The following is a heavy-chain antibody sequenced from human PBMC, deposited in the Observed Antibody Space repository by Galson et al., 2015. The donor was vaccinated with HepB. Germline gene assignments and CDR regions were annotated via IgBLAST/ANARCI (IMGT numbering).Heavy chain of an antibody. V-gene: IGHV3-64D*06. CDR2: ISSNGGST. J-gene: IGHJ4*02. Sequence: SLRLSCAASGFTFSSYAMHWVRQAPGKGLEYVSAISSNGGSTYYADSVKGRFTISRDNSKNTLYLQMSSLRAEDTAGYYCVKEGQQLEYADYWGQGTLVTVSS. CDR1: GFTFSSYA. CDR3: VKEGQQLEYADY. D-gene: IGHD6-13*01.